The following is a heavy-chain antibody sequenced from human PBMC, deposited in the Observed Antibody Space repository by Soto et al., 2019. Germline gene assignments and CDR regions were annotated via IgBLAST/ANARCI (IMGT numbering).Heavy chain of an antibody. CDR2: INHSGST. CDR3: ARAYGITMVLFDY. D-gene: IGHD3-10*01. V-gene: IGHV4-34*01. Sequence: SETLSLTCAVYGGSFSGYYWSWIRQPPGKGLEWIGEINHSGSTNYNPSLKSRVTISVDTSKNQFSLKLSSVTAADTAVYYCARAYGITMVLFDYWGQGTLVTVSS. J-gene: IGHJ4*02. CDR1: GGSFSGYY.